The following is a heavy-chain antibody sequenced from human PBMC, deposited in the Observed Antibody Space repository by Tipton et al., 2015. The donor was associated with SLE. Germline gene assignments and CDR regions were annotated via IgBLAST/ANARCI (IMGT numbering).Heavy chain of an antibody. Sequence: SLRLSCAASGFTFSSYSMNWVRQAPGKGLEWVSSISSSSSYIYYADSVKGRFTISRDNAKNSLYLQMNSLRAEDTAVYYCARESNPGYYYDSSGYYPNAFDIWGQGTMVTVSS. D-gene: IGHD3-22*01. J-gene: IGHJ3*02. CDR1: GFTFSSYS. CDR3: ARESNPGYYYDSSGYYPNAFDI. CDR2: ISSSSSYI. V-gene: IGHV3-21*01.